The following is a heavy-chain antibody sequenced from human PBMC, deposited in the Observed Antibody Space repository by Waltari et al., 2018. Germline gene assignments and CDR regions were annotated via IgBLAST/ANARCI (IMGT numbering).Heavy chain of an antibody. J-gene: IGHJ2*01. V-gene: IGHV3-48*01. Sequence: EVQLVESGGGLVQPGGSLRLSCAASGFTFSSYSMNWVRQAPGKGLCGVSYISSSSSTISYAYSVKGRFTISRDNAKNSLYLQMNSLRAEDTAVYYCARDLEGAGDGYFDLWGRGTLVTVSS. CDR2: ISSSSSTI. CDR3: ARDLEGAGDGYFDL. D-gene: IGHD1-26*01. CDR1: GFTFSSYS.